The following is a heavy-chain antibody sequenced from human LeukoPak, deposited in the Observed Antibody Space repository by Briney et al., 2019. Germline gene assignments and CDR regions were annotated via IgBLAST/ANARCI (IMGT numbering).Heavy chain of an antibody. V-gene: IGHV3-23*01. D-gene: IGHD2-8*01. CDR1: GFTFSSYA. Sequence: GGSLRLSCAASGFTFSSYAMSWVRQAPGKGLEWVSAISGSGGSTYYADSVKGRFTISRDNSENTLYLQVNSLRAEDTAVYYCAKVFSPKTKSVLRYFDYWGQGTLVTVSS. J-gene: IGHJ4*02. CDR2: ISGSGGST. CDR3: AKVFSPKTKSVLRYFDY.